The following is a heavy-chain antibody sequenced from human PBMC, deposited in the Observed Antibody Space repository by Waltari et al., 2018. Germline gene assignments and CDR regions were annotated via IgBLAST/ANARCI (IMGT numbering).Heavy chain of an antibody. V-gene: IGHV4-34*01. Sequence: QVQLQQWGAGLLKPSETLSLTCAVYGGSFSGYYWSWIRQPPGKGLDWIGEINHSGSTNYNPSLKSRVTISVDTSKNQFSLKLSSVTAADTAVYYCARTFRVVNYYYYMDVWGKGTTVTVSS. CDR3: ARTFRVVNYYYYMDV. J-gene: IGHJ6*03. D-gene: IGHD3-3*01. CDR1: GGSFSGYY. CDR2: INHSGST.